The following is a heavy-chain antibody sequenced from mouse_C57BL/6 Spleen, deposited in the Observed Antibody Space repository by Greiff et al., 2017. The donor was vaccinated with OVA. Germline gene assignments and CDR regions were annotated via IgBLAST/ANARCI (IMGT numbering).Heavy chain of an antibody. V-gene: IGHV1-80*01. CDR2: IYPGDGDT. CDR3: ARATLTYYFDY. D-gene: IGHD6-1*01. Sequence: VQLQESGAELVKPGASVKISCKASGYAFSSYWMNWVKQRPGKGLEWIGQIYPGDGDTNYNGKFKGKATLTADKSSSTAYMQLSSLTSEDSAVYFCARATLTYYFDYWGQGTTLTVSS. J-gene: IGHJ2*01. CDR1: GYAFSSYW.